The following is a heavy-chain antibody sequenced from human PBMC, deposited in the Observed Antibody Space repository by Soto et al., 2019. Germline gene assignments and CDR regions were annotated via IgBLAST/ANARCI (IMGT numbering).Heavy chain of an antibody. J-gene: IGHJ6*02. D-gene: IGHD2-2*01. CDR1: GGTFSSYA. V-gene: IGHV1-69*13. Sequence: SVKVSCKASGGTFSSYAISWVRQAPGQGLEWMGGIIPIFGTANYAQKFQGRVTITADESTSTAYMEPSSLRSEDTAVYYCARSPGCSSTSCSAGYYYYGMDVWGQGTTVTVSS. CDR3: ARSPGCSSTSCSAGYYYYGMDV. CDR2: IIPIFGTA.